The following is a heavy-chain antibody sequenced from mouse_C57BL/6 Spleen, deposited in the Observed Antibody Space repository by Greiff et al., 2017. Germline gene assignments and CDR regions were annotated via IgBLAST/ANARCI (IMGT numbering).Heavy chain of an antibody. D-gene: IGHD1-1*01. CDR1: GFTFSDYG. CDR3: ARNGRYYAMDY. Sequence: EVQLVESGGGLVKPGGSLKLSCAASGFTFSDYGMHWVRQAPEKGLEWVAYISSGSSTIYYADTVKGRFTISRDNAKNTLFLQMTSLRSEDTAMYYCARNGRYYAMDYWGQGTSVTVSS. CDR2: ISSGSSTI. V-gene: IGHV5-17*01. J-gene: IGHJ4*01.